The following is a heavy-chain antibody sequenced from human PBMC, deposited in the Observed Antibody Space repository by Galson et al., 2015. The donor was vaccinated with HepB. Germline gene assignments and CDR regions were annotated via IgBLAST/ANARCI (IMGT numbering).Heavy chain of an antibody. D-gene: IGHD3-16*01. CDR2: IYYSGST. V-gene: IGHV4-31*03. Sequence: LSLTCTVSGGSISSGGYYWSWIRQHPGKGLECIGYIYYSGSTYYSPSLKSRVSISVDTSKNLFSLKLTAVTAADTAVYYCARGEGTMDAFDIWGQGTMVTVSS. J-gene: IGHJ3*02. CDR3: ARGEGTMDAFDI. CDR1: GGSISSGGYY.